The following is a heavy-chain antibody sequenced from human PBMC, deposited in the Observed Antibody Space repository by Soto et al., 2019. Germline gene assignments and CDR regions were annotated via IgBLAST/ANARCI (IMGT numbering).Heavy chain of an antibody. CDR3: AREKDMTTYYFDY. D-gene: IGHD2-15*01. J-gene: IGHJ4*02. CDR2: IIPIFGTA. V-gene: IGHV1-69*06. Sequence: WASVKVSCKASGGTFSSYAISWVRRAPGQGLEWMGGIIPIFGTANYAQKFQGRVTITADKSTSTAYMELSSLRSEDTAVYYCAREKDMTTYYFDYWGQGTLVTVSS. CDR1: GGTFSSYA.